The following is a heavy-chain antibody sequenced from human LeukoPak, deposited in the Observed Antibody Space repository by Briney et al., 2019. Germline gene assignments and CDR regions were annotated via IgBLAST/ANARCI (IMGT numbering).Heavy chain of an antibody. CDR1: GGSFSVYY. CDR3: ARGPHYDILTGAYYYSYGMDV. Sequence: SETLSLTCAVYGGSFSVYYWSWIRQPPGKGLEWIGEINHSGSTNYNPSLKSRVTISVDTSKNQFSLKLSSVTAADTAVYYCARGPHYDILTGAYYYSYGMDVWGQGTTVTVSS. D-gene: IGHD3-9*01. CDR2: INHSGST. V-gene: IGHV4-34*01. J-gene: IGHJ6*02.